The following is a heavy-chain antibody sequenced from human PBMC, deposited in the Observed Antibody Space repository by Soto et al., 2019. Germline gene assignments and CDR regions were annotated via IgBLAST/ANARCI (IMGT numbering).Heavy chain of an antibody. CDR3: AKDPRYCSGGTCFPEGQHWLDS. V-gene: IGHV3-30-3*01. CDR1: GFTFTNYA. J-gene: IGHJ5*01. CDR2: ISYDGNTK. Sequence: GGSLRLSCAASGFTFTNYAMHWVRQGPGKGLEWVAVISYDGNTKFYTDSLKGRFSISRDNSKNTLYLQMNSLRAEDTAVYYCAKDPRYCSGGTCFPEGQHWLDSWGQGTLVTVSS. D-gene: IGHD2-15*01.